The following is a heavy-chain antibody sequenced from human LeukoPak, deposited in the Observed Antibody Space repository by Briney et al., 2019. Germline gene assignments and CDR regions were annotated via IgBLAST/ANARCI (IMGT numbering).Heavy chain of an antibody. CDR2: IYDSGST. CDR3: AREGASTFRYYGMDV. J-gene: IGHJ6*02. CDR1: GGSVNSYY. Sequence: PSETLSLTCTVSGGSVNSYYWSWIRQPPGRGLEWIGYIYDSGSTNYNPSLKSRVTISVDTSKNQFSLKLSSVTAADTAVYYCAREGASTFRYYGMDVWGQGTTVTVSS. D-gene: IGHD2/OR15-2a*01. V-gene: IGHV4-59*02.